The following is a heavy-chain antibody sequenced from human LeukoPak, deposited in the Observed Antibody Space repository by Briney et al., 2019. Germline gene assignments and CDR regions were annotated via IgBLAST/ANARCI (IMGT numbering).Heavy chain of an antibody. CDR3: ARGNPGITIFGVVLYYYYMDV. V-gene: IGHV1-8*01. D-gene: IGHD3-3*01. J-gene: IGHJ6*03. Sequence: ASVKVSCKASGYTFTSYDINWVRQATGQGLEWMGWMNPNSGNTGYAQKFQGRVTMTRNTSISTAYMELSSLRSEDTAVYYCARGNPGITIFGVVLYYYYMDVWGKGTTVTVSS. CDR2: MNPNSGNT. CDR1: GYTFTSYD.